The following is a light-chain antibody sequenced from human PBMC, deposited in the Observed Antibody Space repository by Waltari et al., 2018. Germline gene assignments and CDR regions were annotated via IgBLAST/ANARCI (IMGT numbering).Light chain of an antibody. V-gene: IGKV3-20*01. CDR1: QSVSRY. CDR2: GAS. Sequence: EIVLTQSPGTLSLSPGERATLSCRASQSVSRYLAWYQQKPGQAPRLLIYGASSRATGIPDRFSGSGSGTDFSLTISRLEPEDFAVYYCQNHERLPGMFGQGTKVEIK. CDR3: QNHERLPGM. J-gene: IGKJ1*01.